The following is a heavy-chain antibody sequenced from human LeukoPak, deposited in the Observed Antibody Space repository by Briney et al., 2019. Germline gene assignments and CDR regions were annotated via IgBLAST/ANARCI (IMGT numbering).Heavy chain of an antibody. CDR3: ARVCSTTSCYFDH. J-gene: IGHJ4*02. CDR1: GYSLSGGYR. Sequence: SETLSLTCAVSGYSLSGGYRWGWIRQPPGKGLEWIGSIYHSGSTYYNPSLKSRGTISVDTSKNQFSLKLSSVTAADTAVYYCARVCSTTSCYFDHWGQGTLVIVSS. D-gene: IGHD2-2*01. V-gene: IGHV4-38-2*01. CDR2: IYHSGST.